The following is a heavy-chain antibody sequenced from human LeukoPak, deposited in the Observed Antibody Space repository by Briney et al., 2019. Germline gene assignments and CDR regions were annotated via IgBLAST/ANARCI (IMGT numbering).Heavy chain of an antibody. V-gene: IGHV3-30*18. CDR2: ISYDGSNK. J-gene: IGHJ4*02. CDR1: GFTFSSHG. Sequence: GGSLRLSCAASGFTFSSHGMHWVRQAPGKGLEWVAVISYDGSNKYYADSVKGRFTISRDNSKNTLYLQMNSLRAEDTAVYYCAKWLGGWFLSSMYYFDYWGQGTLVTVSS. CDR3: AKWLGGWFLSSMYYFDY. D-gene: IGHD3-10*01.